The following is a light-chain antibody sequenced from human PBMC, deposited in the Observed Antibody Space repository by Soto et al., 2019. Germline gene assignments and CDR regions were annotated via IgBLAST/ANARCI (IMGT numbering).Light chain of an antibody. V-gene: IGKV1-27*01. CDR2: AAS. CDR3: QKYKSAPRT. CDR1: QGIIDY. J-gene: IGKJ1*01. Sequence: DIQMTQSPSSLSASVGDRVTITCRASQGIIDYLAWYQQKPGKAPKLLIYAASTLQPGVPSRFSGSGAGTDFTLTISSLQPEDVATYYCQKYKSAPRTFGQGTKVEIK.